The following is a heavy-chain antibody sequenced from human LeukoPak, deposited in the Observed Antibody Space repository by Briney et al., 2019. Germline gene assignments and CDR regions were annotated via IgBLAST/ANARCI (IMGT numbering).Heavy chain of an antibody. CDR3: ARGNLHDYGDYRSGGWYNWFDP. D-gene: IGHD4-17*01. J-gene: IGHJ5*02. CDR1: GFTFDDYG. V-gene: IGHV3-20*04. Sequence: GGSLRLSCAASGFTFDDYGMSWVRQAPGKGLERVSGINWNGGSTGYADSVKGRFTISRDNAKNSLYLQINSLRAEDTALYYCARGNLHDYGDYRSGGWYNWFDPWGQGTLVTVSS. CDR2: INWNGGST.